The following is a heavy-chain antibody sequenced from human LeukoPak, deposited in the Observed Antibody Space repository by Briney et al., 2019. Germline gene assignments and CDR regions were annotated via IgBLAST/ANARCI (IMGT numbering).Heavy chain of an antibody. CDR1: GFTFGDYA. D-gene: IGHD6-6*01. V-gene: IGHV3-49*04. CDR3: TRVRIAARRYYYYGMDV. CDR2: IRSKAYGGTT. Sequence: GGSLRLSCTASGFTFGDYAMSWVRQAPGEGLEWVGFIRSKAYGGTTEYAASVKGRFTISRDDSKSIAYLQMNSLKTEDTAVYYCTRVRIAARRYYYYGMDVWGQGTTVTVSS. J-gene: IGHJ6*02.